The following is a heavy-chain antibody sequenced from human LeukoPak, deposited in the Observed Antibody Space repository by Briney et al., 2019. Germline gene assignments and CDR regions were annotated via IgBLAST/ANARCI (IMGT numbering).Heavy chain of an antibody. J-gene: IGHJ6*01. V-gene: IGHV4-39*01. CDR2: IYYSGST. CDR3: ARHTPFVSHSVAVLYFYYFGMDV. D-gene: IGHD6-19*01. Sequence: SETLSLTCTVSGGSISSSNYSWGWIRQPPGKGLEWIGSIYYSGSTYYNPSLKSRVTMPVDTSKNQFSLKLSSVTAADTAVYYCARHTPFVSHSVAVLYFYYFGMDVWGEGTTVTVSS. CDR1: GGSISSSNYS.